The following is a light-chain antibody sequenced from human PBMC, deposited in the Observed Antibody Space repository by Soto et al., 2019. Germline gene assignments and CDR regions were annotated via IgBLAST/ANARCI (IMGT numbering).Light chain of an antibody. CDR1: HSAASA. CDR2: DAS. V-gene: IGKV3-15*01. CDR3: QQYYSTPFT. Sequence: EIVLTQSPATLSVSPGERATLSCRASHSAASAVAWYQQKPGQAPRLLIYDASTRATGIPARFSGSGSATEFTLTISSLQSEDVAVYYCQQYYSTPFTFGPGTKVDIK. J-gene: IGKJ3*01.